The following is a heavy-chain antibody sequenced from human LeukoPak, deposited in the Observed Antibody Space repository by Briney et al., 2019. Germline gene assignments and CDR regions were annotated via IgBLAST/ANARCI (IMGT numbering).Heavy chain of an antibody. CDR2: IYTSGST. CDR3: ARRTLPSSSWYLYYFDY. Sequence: SETLSLTCTVSGNSISSGDYYWSWIRQPAGNGLESIGRIYTSGSTTYNPSLKSRVTISVDTSKNQFSLRLSSVTAADTAVYYCARRTLPSSSWYLYYFDYWGQGTLVTVSS. D-gene: IGHD6-13*01. J-gene: IGHJ4*02. CDR1: GNSISSGDYY. V-gene: IGHV4-61*02.